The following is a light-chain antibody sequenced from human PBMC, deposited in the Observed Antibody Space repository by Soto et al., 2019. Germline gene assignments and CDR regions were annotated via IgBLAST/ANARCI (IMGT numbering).Light chain of an antibody. V-gene: IGLV2-14*01. CDR1: GSDIGAYNY. J-gene: IGLJ2*01. CDR3: SSYAGSNNFVV. CDR2: GVT. Sequence: QSALTQPASVSGSPGQSITISCTGTGSDIGAYNYVSWYQQHPGKAPKLIIHGVTHRPSGVSTRFSASKSAYTASLTVSGLQAEDEADYYCSSYAGSNNFVVFGGGTKLTVL.